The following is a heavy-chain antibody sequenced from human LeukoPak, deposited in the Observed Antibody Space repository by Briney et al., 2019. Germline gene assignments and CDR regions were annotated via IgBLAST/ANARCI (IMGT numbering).Heavy chain of an antibody. CDR1: GFTFSSYA. V-gene: IGHV3-30-3*01. CDR3: AREGDYYFDY. J-gene: IGHJ4*02. Sequence: GGSLRLSCAASGFTFSSYAMHWVRQAPGKGLEWAAVISYDGGNKYYADSVKGRFTISRDNSKNTLYLQMNSLRAEDTAVYYCAREGDYYFDYWGQGTLVTVSS. D-gene: IGHD2-21*02. CDR2: ISYDGGNK.